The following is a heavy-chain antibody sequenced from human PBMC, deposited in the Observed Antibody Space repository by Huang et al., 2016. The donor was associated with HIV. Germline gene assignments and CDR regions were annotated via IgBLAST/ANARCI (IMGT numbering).Heavy chain of an antibody. V-gene: IGHV3-48*01. Sequence: EVQLVESGGALVQPGGSLKLSCVVSGFDFSKYSMNGVRQAPGKGLVWVSYISGTSSNIYYADSVKGRVTISRDNAKNSVFLQMRSLRAEDTALYYCARTEMEYYYGSSGYYPDYWGQGTQVTVSS. CDR2: ISGTSSNI. CDR1: GFDFSKYS. J-gene: IGHJ4*02. CDR3: ARTEMEYYYGSSGYYPDY. D-gene: IGHD3-22*01.